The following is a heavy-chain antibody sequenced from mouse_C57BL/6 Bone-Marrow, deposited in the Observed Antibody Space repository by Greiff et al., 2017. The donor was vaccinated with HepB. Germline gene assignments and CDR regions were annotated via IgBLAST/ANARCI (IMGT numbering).Heavy chain of an antibody. V-gene: IGHV2-2*01. D-gene: IGHD2-4*01. J-gene: IGHJ1*03. Sequence: QVTLKESGPGLVQPSQSLSITCTVSGFSLTSYGVHWVRQSPGKGLEWLGVIWSGGSTDYNAAFISRLSISKDNSKSQVFFKMNSLQADDTAIYYCARKGDYDWYFDVWGTGTTVTVSS. CDR1: GFSLTSYG. CDR2: IWSGGST. CDR3: ARKGDYDWYFDV.